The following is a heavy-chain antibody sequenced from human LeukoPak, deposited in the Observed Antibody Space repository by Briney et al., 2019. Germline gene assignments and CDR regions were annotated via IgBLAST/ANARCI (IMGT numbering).Heavy chain of an antibody. CDR2: ISYDGSNK. J-gene: IGHJ4*02. D-gene: IGHD1-26*01. CDR3: ARASQEGGSYYFGY. CDR1: GFTFRSYG. V-gene: IGHV3-30*03. Sequence: GGSLRLSCAASGFTFRSYGMHWVRQAPGKGLEWVAVISYDGSNKYYADSVKGRFTISRDNAKNSLYLQMNSLRAEDTALYYCARASQEGGSYYFGYWGQGTLVTVSS.